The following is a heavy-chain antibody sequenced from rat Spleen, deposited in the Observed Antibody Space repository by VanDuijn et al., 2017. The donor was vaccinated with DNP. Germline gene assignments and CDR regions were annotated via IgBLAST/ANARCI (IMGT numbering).Heavy chain of an antibody. Sequence: EVQLVESGGGLVQPGRSLKLSCAASGFTFSDYNMAWVRQAPKKGLEWVATIISDGSTTYYRDSVKGRFTMSRDNAKGTLYLQMDSLRSDDTATYYCTTARGYGSYRAMDAWGQGTSVTVSS. CDR2: IISDGSTT. CDR3: TTARGYGSYRAMDA. D-gene: IGHD1-3*01. V-gene: IGHV5S10*01. J-gene: IGHJ4*01. CDR1: GFTFSDYN.